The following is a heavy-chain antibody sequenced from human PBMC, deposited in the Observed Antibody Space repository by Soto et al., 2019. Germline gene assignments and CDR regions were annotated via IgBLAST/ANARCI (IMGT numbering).Heavy chain of an antibody. Sequence: SMEIARAACRERVKISVMDVVLQDPGKGLEWVAVIWYDGSNKYYADSVKGRFTISRDNSKNTLYLQMNSLRAEDTAVYYCARDRIYLPQSYFDYSGQRPLVTVSS. CDR1: RERVKISV. CDR2: IWYDGSNK. J-gene: IGHJ4*02. D-gene: IGHD2-21*01. V-gene: IGHV3-33*01. CDR3: ARDRIYLPQSYFDY.